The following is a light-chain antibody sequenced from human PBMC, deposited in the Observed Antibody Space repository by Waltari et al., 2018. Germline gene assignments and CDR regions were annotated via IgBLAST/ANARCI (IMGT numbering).Light chain of an antibody. CDR3: RTWDTNTGV. Sequence: SYDLIQPPSVSVSPGQTATITCSGDDLGNKYVYWYQQQSGQSPILVIYQDSNRPSGILEQFSGSNAANAATLTIRGTQALDEGDFYCRTWDTNTGVFGCGTKLTVL. CDR2: QDS. CDR1: DLGNKY. V-gene: IGLV3-1*01. J-gene: IGLJ2*01.